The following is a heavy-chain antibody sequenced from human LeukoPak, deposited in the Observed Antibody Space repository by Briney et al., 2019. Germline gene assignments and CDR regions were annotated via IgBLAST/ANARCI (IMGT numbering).Heavy chain of an antibody. CDR3: ARGGYYYGVDY. Sequence: PGGSLRLSCAASGFTFSTYSMNWVRQAPGKGLEWVSYISSSSSSICYADSVKDRFTISRDNAKNSLYLQMNSLRAEDTAVYYCARGGYYYGVDYWGQGTLVTVSS. CDR1: GFTFSTYS. J-gene: IGHJ4*02. D-gene: IGHD3-22*01. CDR2: ISSSSSSI. V-gene: IGHV3-48*01.